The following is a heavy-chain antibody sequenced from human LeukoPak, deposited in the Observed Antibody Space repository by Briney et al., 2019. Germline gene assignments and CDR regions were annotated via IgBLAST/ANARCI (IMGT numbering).Heavy chain of an antibody. CDR3: AKIGEGIAARPGLRY. V-gene: IGHV3-23*01. CDR1: RFTFSSYA. CDR2: ISGSGGST. Sequence: QAGGSLRLSCAASRFTFSSYAMSWVRQAPGKGLEWVSAISGSGGSTYYADSVKGRFTISRDNSKNTLYLQMNSLRAEDTAVYYCAKIGEGIAARPGLRYWGQGTLVTVSS. D-gene: IGHD6-6*01. J-gene: IGHJ4*02.